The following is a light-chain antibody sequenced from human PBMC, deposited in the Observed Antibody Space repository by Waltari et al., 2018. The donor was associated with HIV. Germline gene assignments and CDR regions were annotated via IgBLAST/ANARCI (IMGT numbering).Light chain of an antibody. Sequence: EIVLTQSPGTLSLSPGERATLSCRASQSVRNNYLVWYQKNPGQAPRLLSYGASSRDTGIPDRFSGSESETDFTHTISRLEPEDFAMFYCRQYGSSPLTFGQGTRLEIK. CDR2: GAS. J-gene: IGKJ5*01. CDR3: RQYGSSPLT. CDR1: QSVRNNY. V-gene: IGKV3-20*01.